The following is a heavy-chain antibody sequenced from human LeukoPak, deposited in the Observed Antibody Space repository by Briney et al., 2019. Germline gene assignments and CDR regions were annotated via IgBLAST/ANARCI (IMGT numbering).Heavy chain of an antibody. D-gene: IGHD2-15*01. CDR3: AKDCSGGSCYSPFDY. Sequence: XMRWVRXAPGKGLEWVAVISYDGSNKYYADSVKGRFTISRDNSKNTLYLQMNSLRAEDTAVYYCAKDCSGGSCYSPFDYWGQGTLVTVSS. CDR1: X. J-gene: IGHJ4*02. CDR2: ISYDGSNK. V-gene: IGHV3-30*18.